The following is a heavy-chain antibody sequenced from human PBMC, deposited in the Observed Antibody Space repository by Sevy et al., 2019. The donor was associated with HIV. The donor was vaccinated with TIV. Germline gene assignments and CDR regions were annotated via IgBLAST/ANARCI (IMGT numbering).Heavy chain of an antibody. CDR3: ARDYDRRGGKYVSFDP. J-gene: IGHJ5*02. CDR1: AFTFRDYA. D-gene: IGHD3-3*01. Sequence: GGSLRLSCTASAFTFRDYAMAWFRQTPGKGLEWVGLIRRKGSGGATDYAASVKGRFTISRDDSRSIAYLEMNSLKTDDTAVYFCARDYDRRGGKYVSFDPWGQGTLVTVSS. CDR2: IRRKGSGGAT. V-gene: IGHV3-49*03.